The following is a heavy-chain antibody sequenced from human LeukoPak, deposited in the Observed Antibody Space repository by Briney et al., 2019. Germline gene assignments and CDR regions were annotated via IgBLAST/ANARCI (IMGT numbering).Heavy chain of an antibody. CDR2: ISYDRSDK. CDR1: GFTYNNYG. J-gene: IGHJ4*02. V-gene: IGHV3-30*02. CDR3: AKDVSTGWSFDS. Sequence: GGALRLSCAASGFTYNNYGMHWVRQAPGKGLEWVTFISYDRSDKSYADSVKGRFIISRDNSKKTLYVQMNSLTTDDTAVYYCAKDVSTGWSFDSWGQGTLVTVSS. D-gene: IGHD6-19*01.